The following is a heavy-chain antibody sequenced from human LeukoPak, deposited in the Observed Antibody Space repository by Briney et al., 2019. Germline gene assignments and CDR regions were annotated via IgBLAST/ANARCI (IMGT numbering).Heavy chain of an antibody. CDR1: GGTFSSYA. J-gene: IGHJ3*02. V-gene: IGHV1-69*05. CDR3: AREGSSSSWPAYDAFDI. CDR2: IIPIFGTA. Sequence: SVKVSCKASGGTFSSYAISWVRQASGQGLEWMGGIIPIFGTANYAQKFQGRVTITTDESTSTAYMELSSLRSEDTAVYYCAREGSSSSWPAYDAFDIWGQGTMVTVSS. D-gene: IGHD6-13*01.